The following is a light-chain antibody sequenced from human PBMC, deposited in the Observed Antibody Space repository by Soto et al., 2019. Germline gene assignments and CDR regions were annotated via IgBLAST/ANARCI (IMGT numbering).Light chain of an antibody. V-gene: IGLV2-14*01. CDR1: SSDVGGYNY. CDR2: EVS. J-gene: IGLJ1*01. Sequence: QSALTQPASVSGSPGQSITFSCTGTSSDVGGYNYVSWYQQHPGKAPKLMIYEVSNRPSGVPNRFSGSKSGNTASLTISGLQAEDEADYYCSSYTSSSFYVFGTGTQLTVL. CDR3: SSYTSSSFYV.